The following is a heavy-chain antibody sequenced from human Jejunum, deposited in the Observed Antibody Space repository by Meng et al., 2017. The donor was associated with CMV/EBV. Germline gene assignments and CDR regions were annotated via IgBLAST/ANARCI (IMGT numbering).Heavy chain of an antibody. CDR2: ISAYNGNT. CDR3: ARDVVVPAALTVRIDY. J-gene: IGHJ4*02. Sequence: QVQLVQSGAEVKKPGASVEVSCKASGYTFTSYGISWVRQAPGQGLEWMGWISAYNGNTNYAQKLQGRVTMTTDTSTSTAYMELRSLRSEDTAVYYCARDVVVPAALTVRIDYWGQGTLVTVSS. CDR1: GYTFTSYG. V-gene: IGHV1-18*01. D-gene: IGHD2-2*01.